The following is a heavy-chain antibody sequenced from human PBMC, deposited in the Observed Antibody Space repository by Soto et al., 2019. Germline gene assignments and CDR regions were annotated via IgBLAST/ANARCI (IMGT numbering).Heavy chain of an antibody. J-gene: IGHJ4*02. V-gene: IGHV4-4*07. CDR3: ARAPSYTTSWLDS. CDR1: GGSISTYY. CDR2: IYTSGST. D-gene: IGHD2-2*02. Sequence: QVQLQESGPGLVKPSETLSLTCTVSGGSISTYYWNWIRQPAGKGLEWIGRIYTSGSTTYNPSLKSRVTMSVDTSKNQFSLKFSSVTAADTAIYYCARAPSYTTSWLDSWGQGILVTVSS.